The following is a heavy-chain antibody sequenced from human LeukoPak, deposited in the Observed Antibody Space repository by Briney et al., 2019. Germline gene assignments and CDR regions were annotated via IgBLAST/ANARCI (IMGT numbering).Heavy chain of an antibody. J-gene: IGHJ6*02. CDR1: GGSISSYY. CDR2: IYTSGST. D-gene: IGHD2-2*02. Sequence: SETLSLTCTVSGGSISSYYWSWIRQPAGKGLEWIGPIYTSGSTNYNPSLKSRVTMSVDTSKNQFSLKLSSVTAADTAVYYCARGRDCSSTSCYSGYYYYGMDVWGQGTTVTVSS. V-gene: IGHV4-4*07. CDR3: ARGRDCSSTSCYSGYYYYGMDV.